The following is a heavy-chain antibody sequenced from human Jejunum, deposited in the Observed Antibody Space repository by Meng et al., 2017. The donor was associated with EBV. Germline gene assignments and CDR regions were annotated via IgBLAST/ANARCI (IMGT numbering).Heavy chain of an antibody. D-gene: IGHD3-10*01. V-gene: IGHV3-23*04. CDR1: VFAFTNYG. CDR2: ISGSCCTT. CDR3: AKATTIIRGALDY. Sequence: VQSVGGFVRPGGPLRPACASSVFAFTNYGMNWARQAPGKGLEWVSTISGSCCTTYYADSLKGRFTISSDSSQSTLFLQMNSLRPDDTAVYFCAKATTIIRGALDYWGQGDLVTVSS. J-gene: IGHJ4*02.